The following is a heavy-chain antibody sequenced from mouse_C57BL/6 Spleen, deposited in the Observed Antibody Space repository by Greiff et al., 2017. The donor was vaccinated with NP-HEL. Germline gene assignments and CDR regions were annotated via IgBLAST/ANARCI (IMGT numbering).Heavy chain of an antibody. CDR1: GYTFTSYW. D-gene: IGHD1-1*01. J-gene: IGHJ4*01. Sequence: VQLQQSGAELVMPGASVKLSCKASGYTFTSYWMHWVKQRPGQGLEWIGEIDPSDSYTNYNQKFKGKSTLTVDKSSSTAYMQRSSLTSEDSAVYYCARSDTTVAMDYWGQGTSVTVSS. CDR2: IDPSDSYT. CDR3: ARSDTTVAMDY. V-gene: IGHV1-69*01.